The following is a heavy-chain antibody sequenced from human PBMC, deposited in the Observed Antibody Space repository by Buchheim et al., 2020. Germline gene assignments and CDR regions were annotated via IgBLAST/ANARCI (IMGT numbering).Heavy chain of an antibody. CDR2: MYHSGSS. CDR3: ARSWSSRYFDL. V-gene: IGHV4-34*01. Sequence: QVQLQQWGAGLLKPSETLSLTCAVYGGSFSDYYWSWIRQPPGKGLEWIWEMYHSGSSNYNPSLKSRVTISVDTSKNQFSLKLSSVTAADTAVYYCARSWSSRYFDLWGRGTL. CDR1: GGSFSDYY. J-gene: IGHJ2*01.